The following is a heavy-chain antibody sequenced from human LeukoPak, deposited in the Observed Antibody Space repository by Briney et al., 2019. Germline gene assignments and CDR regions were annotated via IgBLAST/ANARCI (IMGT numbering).Heavy chain of an antibody. V-gene: IGHV3-48*03. J-gene: IGHJ4*02. CDR1: GFTFSSYE. D-gene: IGHD5-24*01. Sequence: PGGSLRLSCAASGFTFSSYEMNWVRQAPGKGLERVSYISRNGNTIYYADSVKGRFTISRDNAKNSLYLQMNSLRAEDTVVYYCAVATMKAYFYYWGQGTLVTVSS. CDR2: ISRNGNTI. CDR3: AVATMKAYFYY.